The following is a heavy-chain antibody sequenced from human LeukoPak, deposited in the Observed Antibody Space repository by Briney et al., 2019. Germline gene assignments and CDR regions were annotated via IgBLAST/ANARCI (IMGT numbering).Heavy chain of an antibody. CDR3: ARGLGIAAAGMGDY. D-gene: IGHD6-13*01. V-gene: IGHV1-8*01. CDR1: GYTSTSYD. CDR2: MNPNSGNT. J-gene: IGHJ4*02. Sequence: ASVKVSCKASGYTSTSYDINWVRQATGQGLEWMGWMNPNSGNTGYAQKFQGRVTMTRNTSISTAYMELSSLRSEDTVVYYCARGLGIAAAGMGDYWGQGTLVTVSS.